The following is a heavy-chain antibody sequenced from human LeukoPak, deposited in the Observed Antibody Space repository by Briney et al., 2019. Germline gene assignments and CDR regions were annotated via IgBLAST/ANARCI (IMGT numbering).Heavy chain of an antibody. V-gene: IGHV4-31*03. J-gene: IGHJ5*02. CDR1: GGSISSGGYY. CDR3: AASRGNWFDP. CDR2: IYYSGST. Sequence: SETLSLTCTVSGGSISSGGYYWSWLRQHPGKGLEWIGYIYYSGSTYYNPSLKSRVTISVDTSKNQFSLKLSSVTAADTAVYYCAASRGNWFDPWGQGTLVTVSS.